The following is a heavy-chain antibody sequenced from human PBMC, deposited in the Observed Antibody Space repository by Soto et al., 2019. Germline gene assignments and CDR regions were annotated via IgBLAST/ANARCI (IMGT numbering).Heavy chain of an antibody. CDR3: AREGYGYWFDP. Sequence: EVQLVESGGGLIQPGGSLRLSCAASGFTVSNNYMSWVRQAPGKGLEWVSVIYSGGTTYYADSVKGRFTISRDNSKNTLYIQMNSLRAEDTAVYYGAREGYGYWFDPWGQGTMVTVSS. CDR2: IYSGGTT. D-gene: IGHD5-18*01. J-gene: IGHJ5*02. V-gene: IGHV3-53*01. CDR1: GFTVSNNY.